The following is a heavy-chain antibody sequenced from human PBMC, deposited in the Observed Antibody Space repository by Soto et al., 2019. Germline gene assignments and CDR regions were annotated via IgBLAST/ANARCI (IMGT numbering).Heavy chain of an antibody. J-gene: IGHJ5*02. CDR2: IGVSGNT. CDR1: GYSFNVYG. Sequence: ASVKVSCKASGYSFNVYGMNWVRQAPGQRPEWVGWIGVSGNTKFSAKFQGRVTLTRDTSATTAYLEMSSLRSEDTAVYYCARGFSGGDADWFDPWGQGTLVTVSS. CDR3: ARGFSGGDADWFDP. V-gene: IGHV1-3*01. D-gene: IGHD2-21*02.